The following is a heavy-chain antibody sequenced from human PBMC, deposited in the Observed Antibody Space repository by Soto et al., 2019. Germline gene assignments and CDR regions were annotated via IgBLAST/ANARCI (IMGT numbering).Heavy chain of an antibody. CDR2: ISYDGSNK. V-gene: IGHV3-30-3*01. D-gene: IGHD2-15*01. CDR3: ARDCSGGSCYPHLDYYYYYGMDV. CDR1: GFTFSSYA. J-gene: IGHJ6*02. Sequence: QMQLVESGGGVVQPGRSLRLSCAASGFTFSSYAMHWVRQAPGKGLEWVAVISYDGSNKYYADSVKGRFTISRDNSKNTLYLQMNSLRAEDTAVYYCARDCSGGSCYPHLDYYYYYGMDVWGQGTTVTVSS.